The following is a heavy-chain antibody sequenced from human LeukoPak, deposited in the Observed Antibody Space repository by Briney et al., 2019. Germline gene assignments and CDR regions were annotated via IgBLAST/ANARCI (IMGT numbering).Heavy chain of an antibody. Sequence: SVKVSCKASGGTFSSYAISWVRQAPGQGLEWMGGIIPIFGTANYAQKFQGRVTITADESASTAYMELSSLRSEDTAVYYCARDLYDSSGYLHHWGQGTLVTVSS. CDR2: IIPIFGTA. CDR3: ARDLYDSSGYLHH. V-gene: IGHV1-69*01. D-gene: IGHD3-22*01. CDR1: GGTFSSYA. J-gene: IGHJ4*02.